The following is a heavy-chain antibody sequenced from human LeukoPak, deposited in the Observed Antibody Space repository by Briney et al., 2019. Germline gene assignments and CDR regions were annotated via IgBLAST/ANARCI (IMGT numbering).Heavy chain of an antibody. CDR1: VYTFTIYG. CDR3: ARGSPYYYDSSGLLYYFDY. D-gene: IGHD3-22*01. CDR2: ISAYNGNT. V-gene: IGHV1-18*01. J-gene: IGHJ4*02. Sequence: GASVNVSYKASVYTFTIYGISWVRQAPGQGREGRGWISAYNGNTNYAQKLQGRVTMTTDTSTSTAYMELRSLRSGDTAVYYCARGSPYYYDSSGLLYYFDYWGQGTLVTVSS.